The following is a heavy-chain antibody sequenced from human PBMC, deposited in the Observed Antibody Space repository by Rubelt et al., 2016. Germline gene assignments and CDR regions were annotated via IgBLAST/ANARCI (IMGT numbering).Heavy chain of an antibody. CDR3: ARDSCAVDYGIH. D-gene: IGHD4-17*01. V-gene: IGHV3-7*05. CDR1: GFTFSTYW. Sequence: VQLVESGGGLVKPGGSLRLSCAASGFTFSTYWMSWVRQAPGRGLERVASIKEDGSGKYYVDSVKGRFTISRDNAKNSLYLQMNSLRGEDAAVYYCARDSCAVDYGIHWGLGTLVTVSS. CDR2: IKEDGSGK. J-gene: IGHJ4*02.